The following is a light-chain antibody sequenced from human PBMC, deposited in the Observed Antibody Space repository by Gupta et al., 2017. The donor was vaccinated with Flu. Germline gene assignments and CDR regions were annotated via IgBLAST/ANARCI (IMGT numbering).Light chain of an antibody. CDR2: EIS. V-gene: IGLV2-23*02. Sequence: QASAITWNGTSRDIGTYDYVSWDQQNPSKAPKLIMYEISKRPSEVSSRFSGSKSGNTAVLTITGRQAEDEADNYCGSYGAVGVFGGGTKVTVL. CDR1: SRDIGTYDY. J-gene: IGLJ2*01. CDR3: GSYGAVGV.